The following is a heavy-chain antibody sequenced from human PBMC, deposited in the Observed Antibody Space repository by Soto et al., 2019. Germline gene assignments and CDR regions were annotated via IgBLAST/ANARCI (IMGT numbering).Heavy chain of an antibody. V-gene: IGHV3-49*03. CDR3: TRDRGVVPAAAAFDH. J-gene: IGHJ4*02. Sequence: GGSLRLSCTASGFTFGDYAMSWFRQAPGKGLEWVGFIRSKAYGGTTEYAASVKGRFTISRDDSKSIAYLQMNSLKTEDTAVYYCTRDRGVVPAAAAFDHWGQGTLVTVSS. CDR2: IRSKAYGGTT. D-gene: IGHD2-2*01. CDR1: GFTFGDYA.